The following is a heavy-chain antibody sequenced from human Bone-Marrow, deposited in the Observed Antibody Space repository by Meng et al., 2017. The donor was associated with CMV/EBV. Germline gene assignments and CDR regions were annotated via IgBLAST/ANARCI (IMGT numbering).Heavy chain of an antibody. J-gene: IGHJ2*01. CDR1: GYTFTGYY. Sequence: ASVKVSCKASGYTFTGYYMHWVRQAPGQGLEWMGWINPNSGGTNYAQKFQGRVTMTRDTSISTAYMELSRLRSDDADVYYGARGPWGLVPDWYFDLWGPGTLVTVSS. CDR3: ARGPWGLVPDWYFDL. V-gene: IGHV1-2*02. D-gene: IGHD6-19*01. CDR2: INPNSGGT.